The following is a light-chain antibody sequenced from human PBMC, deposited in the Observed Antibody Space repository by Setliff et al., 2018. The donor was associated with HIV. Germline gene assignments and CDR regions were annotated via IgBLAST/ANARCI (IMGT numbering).Light chain of an antibody. J-gene: IGLJ1*01. CDR1: SGSVSTSNY. CDR3: LLYLSSGIYV. V-gene: IGLV8-61*01. Sequence: QTVVTQEPAFSVSPGGTVTLTCGLTSGSVSTSNYPSWYQQTPGPAPRTLIYSTNIRSSGVPDRFSGSIVGNKAALTIAGAQADEESDYFCLLYLSSGIYVFGTGTKVTVL. CDR2: STN.